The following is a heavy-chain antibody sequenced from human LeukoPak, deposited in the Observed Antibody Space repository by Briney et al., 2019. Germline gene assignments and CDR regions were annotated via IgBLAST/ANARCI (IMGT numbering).Heavy chain of an antibody. CDR2: ISFDGSNK. CDR3: AKDPIPGRIAAAGTGWFDY. J-gene: IGHJ5*01. D-gene: IGHD6-13*01. Sequence: QPGRSLRLSCAASGFTFSSYGMHWVRQAPGEGLEWVAVISFDGSNKYCSDSVKGRFTISRDNSKNTLYLQMNSLRAEDTAVYYCAKDPIPGRIAAAGTGWFDYWGQGTLVTVSS. CDR1: GFTFSSYG. V-gene: IGHV3-30*18.